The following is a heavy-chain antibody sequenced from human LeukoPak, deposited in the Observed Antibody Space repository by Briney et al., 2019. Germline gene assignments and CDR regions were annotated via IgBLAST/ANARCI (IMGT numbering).Heavy chain of an antibody. Sequence: PSETLSLTCTVSGGSISSGGYYWSWIRQPPGKGLEWIGYIYHSGSTYYNPSLKSRVTISVDRSKNQFSLKLSSVTAADTAVYYCARDRYSSSPGVFDYWGQGTLVTVSS. V-gene: IGHV4-30-2*01. D-gene: IGHD6-6*01. J-gene: IGHJ4*02. CDR1: GGSISSGGYY. CDR2: IYHSGST. CDR3: ARDRYSSSPGVFDY.